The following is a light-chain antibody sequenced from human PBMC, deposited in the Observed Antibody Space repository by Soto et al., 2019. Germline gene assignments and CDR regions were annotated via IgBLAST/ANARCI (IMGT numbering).Light chain of an antibody. V-gene: IGKV1-5*03. CDR1: QSISSW. CDR3: QQYNSYWET. CDR2: KAS. J-gene: IGKJ1*01. Sequence: DIPMTQSPSTLSASVGDRVTITCRASQSISSWVAWYQQKPGKAPKLLIYKASSLESGVPSRFSGSGSGTEFTLTISSLQPDDFATYYCQQYNSYWETFGQGTKVEIK.